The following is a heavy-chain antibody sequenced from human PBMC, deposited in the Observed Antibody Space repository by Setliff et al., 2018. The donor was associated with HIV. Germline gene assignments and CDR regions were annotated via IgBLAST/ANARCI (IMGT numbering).Heavy chain of an antibody. D-gene: IGHD4-17*01. J-gene: IGHJ3*02. CDR3: ARLGAWVTTVTVELVTGAFDM. V-gene: IGHV4-39*01. CDR1: GGSISSSTYY. CDR2: IHYSGST. Sequence: NPSETLSLTCTVSGGSISSSTYYWGWIRQPPGKGLEWIGSIHYSGSTSYNPSLNSRVTISIDTSKNQFSLKLTSVTAADTAVYYCARLGAWVTTVTVELVTGAFDMWGQGTMVTVSS.